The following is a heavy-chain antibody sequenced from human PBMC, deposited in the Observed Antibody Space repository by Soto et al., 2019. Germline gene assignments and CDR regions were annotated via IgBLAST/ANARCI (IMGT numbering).Heavy chain of an antibody. J-gene: IGHJ3*02. CDR3: ARGLDKSAGGAFDI. Sequence: PGGSLRLSCAAPAFPFSRSAMHWLRQAPGKGLEWVAVIPHDGNNEDYTDSVRGRFTISRDNSKNTFYLQMNSLRGEDTAVYYCARGLDKSAGGAFDIWGQGTMVTVSS. V-gene: IGHV3-33*01. CDR2: IPHDGNNE. CDR1: AFPFSRSA. D-gene: IGHD3-10*01.